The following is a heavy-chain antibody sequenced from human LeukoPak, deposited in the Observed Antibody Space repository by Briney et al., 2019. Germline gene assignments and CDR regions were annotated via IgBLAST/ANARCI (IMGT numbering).Heavy chain of an antibody. V-gene: IGHV3-23*01. CDR2: IADYT. J-gene: IGHJ6*02. CDR3: AKESGAHYGFGMDV. CDR1: GFTFSTFA. Sequence: PGGSLRLSCAASGFTFSTFAMTWVRQAPGKGLEWVSSIADYTAYADSVKGRFTISRDNSKNTLYLQMDSLRAGDTALYYCAKESGAHYGFGMDVWGQGITVTVSS. D-gene: IGHD1-26*01.